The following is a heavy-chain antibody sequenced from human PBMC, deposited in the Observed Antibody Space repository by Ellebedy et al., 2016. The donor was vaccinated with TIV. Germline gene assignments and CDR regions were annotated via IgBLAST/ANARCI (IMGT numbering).Heavy chain of an antibody. V-gene: IGHV3-23*01. CDR1: GFTFRNHP. D-gene: IGHD3-22*01. J-gene: IGHJ3*02. CDR3: ARARNYYDTALDI. Sequence: GGSLRLSCAASGFTFRNHPMSWVRQAPGKGLEWVSTITSNGDTSYSADSVRGRFTISRDNSKNTLYLQMNSLRAEDTAVYYCARARNYYDTALDIWGQGTMVTVSS. CDR2: ITSNGDTS.